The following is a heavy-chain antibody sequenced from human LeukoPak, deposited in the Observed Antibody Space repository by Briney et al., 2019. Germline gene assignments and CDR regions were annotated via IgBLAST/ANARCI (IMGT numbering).Heavy chain of an antibody. D-gene: IGHD1-26*01. J-gene: IGHJ6*03. CDR3: ARHSGTFYYYYYMDV. CDR1: GGSISSSSYY. V-gene: IGHV4-39*07. CDR2: INYSGST. Sequence: SETLSLTCAVYGGSISSSSYYWGWIRQPPGKGLEWIGTINYSGSTYYNPSLKSRITISVDTSKNQFSLKLSSVTAADTAVYYCARHSGTFYYYYYMDVWGKGTTVTVSS.